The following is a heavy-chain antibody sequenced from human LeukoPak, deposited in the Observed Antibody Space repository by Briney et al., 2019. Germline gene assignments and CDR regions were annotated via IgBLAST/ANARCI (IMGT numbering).Heavy chain of an antibody. CDR2: ISSGSSTI. CDR1: GFTFSSST. CDR3: AREFGPSDY. Sequence: PGESLRLSCAASGFTFSSSTMTWVRQAPGKGLEWLSYISSGSSTIYYADSVKGRFTISRDNAKNSLYLQMNSLRAEDTAVYYCAREFGPSDYWGQGTLVTVSS. V-gene: IGHV3-48*01. J-gene: IGHJ4*02. D-gene: IGHD3-10*01.